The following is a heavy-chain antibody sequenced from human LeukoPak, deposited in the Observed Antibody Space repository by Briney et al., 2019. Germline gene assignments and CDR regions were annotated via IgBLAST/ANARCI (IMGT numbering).Heavy chain of an antibody. CDR1: GGPMTSSSYF. V-gene: IGHV4-39*07. D-gene: IGHD4-23*01. Sequence: PSETLSLTCTVSGGPMTSSSYFWGWIRQPPGKGLDWIGSIYYSGSTFYSPSLRSRVTILVDTSKNQFSLKLSSVTAADTAVYYCARYGGNSVFDYWGQGTLVTVSS. CDR2: IYYSGST. CDR3: ARYGGNSVFDY. J-gene: IGHJ4*02.